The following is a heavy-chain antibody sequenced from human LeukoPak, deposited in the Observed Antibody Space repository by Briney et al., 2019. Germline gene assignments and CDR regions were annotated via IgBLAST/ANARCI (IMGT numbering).Heavy chain of an antibody. CDR2: ISWNSGSV. D-gene: IGHD3-3*01. CDR1: GFTFDDYA. J-gene: IGHJ3*02. Sequence: QPGGSLRLSCAASGFTFDDYAMHWVRQAPGKGLEWVSGISWNSGSVGYADSVKGRFTISRDNAKNSLYLQMNSLRAEDTALYYCAKDIYGYYMSAFDIWGQGTMVTVSS. CDR3: AKDIYGYYMSAFDI. V-gene: IGHV3-9*01.